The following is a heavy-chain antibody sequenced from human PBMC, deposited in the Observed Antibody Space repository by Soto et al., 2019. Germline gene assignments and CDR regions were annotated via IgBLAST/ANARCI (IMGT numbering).Heavy chain of an antibody. Sequence: QVQLQESGPGLVKPSQTLSLTCTVSGGSISSGGYYWSWIRQHPGKGLEWIGYTYYTGTTYYKPSLKSRVTISLDTSKTQFSLRLSSVTAADTAVYYCARGHGSGSYLVYHFDYWGQGALVTVSS. CDR3: ARGHGSGSYLVYHFDY. V-gene: IGHV4-31*03. D-gene: IGHD3-10*01. CDR1: GGSISSGGYY. J-gene: IGHJ4*02. CDR2: TYYTGTT.